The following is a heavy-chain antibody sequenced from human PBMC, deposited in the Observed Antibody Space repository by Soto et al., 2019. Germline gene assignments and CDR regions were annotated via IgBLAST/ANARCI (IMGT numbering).Heavy chain of an antibody. V-gene: IGHV3-7*03. D-gene: IGHD5-18*01. J-gene: IGHJ4*02. CDR2: IKQSGSET. Sequence: EVQLVESGGGLVQSGGSLRLSCAASGFTFSSYWMTWVRQAPGKGLEWVANIKQSGSETYYVDSVKGRFTISRDDAKNSLYLQMNTLRAEDTAVYYCARGYSIDYWGQGTLVTVSS. CDR3: ARGYSIDY. CDR1: GFTFSSYW.